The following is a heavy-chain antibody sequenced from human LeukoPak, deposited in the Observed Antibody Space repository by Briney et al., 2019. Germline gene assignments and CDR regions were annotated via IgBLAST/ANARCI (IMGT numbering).Heavy chain of an antibody. CDR3: AKTTRAGVVEA. V-gene: IGHV3-23*01. CDR2: ISGSGGST. Sequence: GGSLRLSCAASGFTFSSYAMSWVRQAPGKGLEWVSAISGSGGSTYYADSVKGRSTISRDNSKNTLYLQMNSLRAEDTAVYYCAKTTRAGVVEAWGQGTLVTVSS. CDR1: GFTFSSYA. J-gene: IGHJ5*02. D-gene: IGHD3-3*01.